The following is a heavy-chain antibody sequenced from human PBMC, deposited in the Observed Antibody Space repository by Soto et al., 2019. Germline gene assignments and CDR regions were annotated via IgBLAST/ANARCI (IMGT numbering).Heavy chain of an antibody. CDR3: TTDPGYSGKYYYYYGMDV. CDR2: IKSKTDGGTT. CDR1: GFTFSNAW. Sequence: GGSLRLSCAASGFTFSNAWMNWVRQAPGKGLEWVGRIKSKTDGGTTDYAAPVKGRFTISRDDSKNTLYLQMNSLKTEDTAVYYCTTDPGYSGKYYYYYGMDVWGQGTTVTVSS. D-gene: IGHD1-26*01. V-gene: IGHV3-15*07. J-gene: IGHJ6*02.